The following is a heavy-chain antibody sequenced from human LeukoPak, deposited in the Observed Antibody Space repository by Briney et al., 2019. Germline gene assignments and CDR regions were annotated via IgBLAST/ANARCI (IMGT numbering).Heavy chain of an antibody. CDR1: GGSCDDYY. D-gene: IGHD5-24*01. V-gene: IGHV4-34*01. Sequence: SETLSLTCAVYGGSCDDYYCSWIRQPPGKGLEWIGEIHPSGIFYYNSSLMSRVTISIDTSKSQFSLRPTSVTAADTGFYYCARGRDRSKAGDHWGQGSLVTVSS. CDR2: IHPSGIF. J-gene: IGHJ4*02. CDR3: ARGRDRSKAGDH.